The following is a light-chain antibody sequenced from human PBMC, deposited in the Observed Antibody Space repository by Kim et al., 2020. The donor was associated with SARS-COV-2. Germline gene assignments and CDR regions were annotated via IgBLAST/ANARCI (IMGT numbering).Light chain of an antibody. CDR1: SGHNNYF. Sequence: SSVKRSCTLTSGHNNYFYAWHQQQPGKAPRVLMKVEGSGSYNKGGGVPDRFSGSRSGADRYLIISNLQSEDEADYYCETWDSNIQVFGGGTQLTVL. CDR2: VEGSGSY. V-gene: IGLV4-60*03. J-gene: IGLJ3*02. CDR3: ETWDSNIQV.